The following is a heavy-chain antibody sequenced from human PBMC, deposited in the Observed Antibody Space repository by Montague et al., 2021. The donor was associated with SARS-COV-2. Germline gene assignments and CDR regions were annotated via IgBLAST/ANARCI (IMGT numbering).Heavy chain of an antibody. D-gene: IGHD6-13*01. J-gene: IGHJ5*02. CDR2: IYYSGGT. CDR3: ARDRFIAGGRLPHGFDP. CDR1: GGPISGYY. Sequence: SETLSLTCSVSGGPISGYYRSWIRQSPGKGPEWIGYIYYSGGTIYNPSLKSRVIISVDTSKSQFSLKLSSVTAADTAVYYCARDRFIAGGRLPHGFDPWGQGTLVTVPS. V-gene: IGHV4-59*01.